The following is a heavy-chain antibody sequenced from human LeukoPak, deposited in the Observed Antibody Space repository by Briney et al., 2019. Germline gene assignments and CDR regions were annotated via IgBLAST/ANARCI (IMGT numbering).Heavy chain of an antibody. CDR1: GYTFTSYD. V-gene: IGHV1-8*01. CDR2: MNPNSGNT. J-gene: IGHJ4*02. Sequence: ASVKVSCKASGYTFTSYDINWVRQATGQGLEWMGWMNPNSGNTGYAQKFQGRVTMTRDTSITTAYMKLTSLSSDDTAVYYCAREPSLHSSSSYNYWGQGTLVTVSS. CDR3: AREPSLHSSSSYNY. D-gene: IGHD6-6*01.